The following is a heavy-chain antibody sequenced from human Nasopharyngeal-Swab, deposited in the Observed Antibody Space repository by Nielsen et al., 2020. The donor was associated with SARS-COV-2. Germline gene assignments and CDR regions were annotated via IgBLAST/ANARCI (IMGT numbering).Heavy chain of an antibody. J-gene: IGHJ4*02. CDR2: IYHSGST. V-gene: IGHV4-4*02. CDR1: GDSISSSNW. D-gene: IGHD5-12*01. CDR3: ARVGYSGYDYPLYFDY. Sequence: SETLSLTCAVSGDSISSSNWWSWVRQPPGKGLEWIGEIYHSGSTNYNPSLKSRVTISVDKSKNQFSLKLSSVTAADTAVYYCARVGYSGYDYPLYFDYWGQGTLVTVSS.